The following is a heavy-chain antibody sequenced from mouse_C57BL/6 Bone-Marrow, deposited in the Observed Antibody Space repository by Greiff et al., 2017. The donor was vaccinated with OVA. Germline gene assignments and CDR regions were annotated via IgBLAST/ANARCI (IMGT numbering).Heavy chain of an antibody. J-gene: IGHJ1*03. CDR2: IWSGGST. D-gene: IGHD1-1*01. V-gene: IGHV2-2*01. CDR1: GFSLTSYG. Sequence: VQLQQSGPGLVQPSQRLSITCTVSGFSLTSYGVHWVRQSPGKGLEWLGVIWSGGSTDYNAAFISRLSISKDNSKSQVFFKMNSLQADDTAIYYCARNDYGSSSWYFDVWGTGTTVTVSS. CDR3: ARNDYGSSSWYFDV.